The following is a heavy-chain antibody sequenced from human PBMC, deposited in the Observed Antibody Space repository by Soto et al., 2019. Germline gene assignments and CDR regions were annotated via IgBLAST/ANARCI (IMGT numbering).Heavy chain of an antibody. V-gene: IGHV3-15*07. CDR3: STDRRLVGGTTGNPYYYGMDV. CDR1: GFTFSNAW. D-gene: IGHD1-26*01. CDR2: IKSKTDGGTT. J-gene: IGHJ6*02. Sequence: EEQLVESGGGLVKPGGSLRLSCAASGFTFSNAWMNWVRQAPGKGLEWVGRIKSKTDGGTTEYPAPAKGRFTISRDDAKNTLYLQMNSLKIEDTAVYFCSTDRRLVGGTTGNPYYYGMDVWGQGTTVTVSS.